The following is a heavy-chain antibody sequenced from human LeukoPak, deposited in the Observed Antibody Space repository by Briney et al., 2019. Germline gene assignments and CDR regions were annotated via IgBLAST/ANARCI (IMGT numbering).Heavy chain of an antibody. V-gene: IGHV3-7*01. CDR1: GFTFSTYW. Sequence: GGSPRLACAASGFTFSTYWMSWARQAPGKGLEWEAKMNQDGSAISYVDFVKGRFTISRDNAKNSLYLQMNSLRAEDTAVYYCASADSGRNSFAPWGQGTLVIVSS. CDR3: ASADSGRNSFAP. CDR2: MNQDGSAI. J-gene: IGHJ5*02. D-gene: IGHD6-19*01.